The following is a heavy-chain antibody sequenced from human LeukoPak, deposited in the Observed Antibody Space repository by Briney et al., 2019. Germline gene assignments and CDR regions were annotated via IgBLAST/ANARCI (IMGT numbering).Heavy chain of an antibody. CDR1: GVSISSYY. V-gene: IGHV4-59*01. Sequence: SETLSLTCTVSGVSISSYYWSWIRQPPGKGLEWIGYIYYSGSTNYNPSLKSRVTISVDTSKNQFSLKLSSVTAADTAVYYCARGGYSYGYWFDPWGQGTLVTVSS. D-gene: IGHD5-18*01. CDR2: IYYSGST. CDR3: ARGGYSYGYWFDP. J-gene: IGHJ5*02.